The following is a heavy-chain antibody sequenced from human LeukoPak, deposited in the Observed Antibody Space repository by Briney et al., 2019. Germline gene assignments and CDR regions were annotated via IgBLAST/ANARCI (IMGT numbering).Heavy chain of an antibody. Sequence: GASVTVSCKASGGTFSSYAISWVRQAPGQGLEWMGGIIPIFGTANYAQKFQGRVTITADKSTSTAYMELSSLRSEDTAVYYCARDGLGGSPQGGWFDPWGQGTLVTVSS. CDR1: GGTFSSYA. V-gene: IGHV1-69*06. D-gene: IGHD1-26*01. J-gene: IGHJ5*02. CDR3: ARDGLGGSPQGGWFDP. CDR2: IIPIFGTA.